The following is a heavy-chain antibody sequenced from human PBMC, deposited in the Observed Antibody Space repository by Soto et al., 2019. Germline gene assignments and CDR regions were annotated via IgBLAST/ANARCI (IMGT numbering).Heavy chain of an antibody. D-gene: IGHD5-18*01. V-gene: IGHV4-31*03. Sequence: PSETLSLTCTVSGVSVSTGGYFWTWIRQHPGKGLEWIGNIYYSGMTYYNPSLRGRVSISLDPSESQFSLKLNSVTAADTAVYYCARDSSGPGYSYGKFDYWGREPRSPSPQ. J-gene: IGHJ4*02. CDR1: GVSVSTGGYF. CDR2: IYYSGMT. CDR3: ARDSSGPGYSYGKFDY.